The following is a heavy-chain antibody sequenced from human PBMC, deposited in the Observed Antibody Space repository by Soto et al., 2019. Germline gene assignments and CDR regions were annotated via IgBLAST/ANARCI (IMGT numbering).Heavy chain of an antibody. J-gene: IGHJ2*01. V-gene: IGHV3-23*01. CDR2: ITGSGGST. CDR3: AKPQSGQQLIRLWSFDL. D-gene: IGHD6-13*01. Sequence: EVQLLESGGGLVQPGGSLRLSCAASGFIFTSYAMNWVRQAPGKGLEWVSAITGSGGSTYYADSVKGRFTISRDNSKNTLYLQMNSLTAEDTAVYYCAKPQSGQQLIRLWSFDLWGRGTLVTVSS. CDR1: GFIFTSYA.